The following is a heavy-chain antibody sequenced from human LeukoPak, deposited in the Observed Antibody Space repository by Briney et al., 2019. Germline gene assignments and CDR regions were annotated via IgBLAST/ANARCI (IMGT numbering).Heavy chain of an antibody. D-gene: IGHD3-22*01. CDR2: ISSSGSTI. J-gene: IGHJ4*02. V-gene: IGHV3-11*04. CDR3: ARVRRYYDSSGYPLTSRLSLDFDY. Sequence: PGGSLRLSCAASGFTFSDYYMSWIRQAPGKGLEWVSYISSSGSTIYYADSVKGRFTISRDNAKNTLYLQMNSLRAEDTAVYYCARVRRYYDSSGYPLTSRLSLDFDYWGQGTLVTVSS. CDR1: GFTFSDYY.